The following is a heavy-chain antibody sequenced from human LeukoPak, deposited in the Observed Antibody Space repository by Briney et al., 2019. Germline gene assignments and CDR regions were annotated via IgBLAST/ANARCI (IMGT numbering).Heavy chain of an antibody. J-gene: IGHJ4*02. D-gene: IGHD3-10*01. Sequence: SETLSLTCTVSGGSISSSSYYWSWIRQPPGKGLEWIGYIYYSGSTNYNPSLKSRVTISVDTSKNQFSLKLSSVTAADTAVYYCASFSKVRGALDYWGQGTLVTVSS. CDR1: GGSISSSSYY. CDR2: IYYSGST. CDR3: ASFSKVRGALDY. V-gene: IGHV4-61*01.